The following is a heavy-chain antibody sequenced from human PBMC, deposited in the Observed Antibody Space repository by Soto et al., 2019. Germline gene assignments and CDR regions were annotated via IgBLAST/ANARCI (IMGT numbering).Heavy chain of an antibody. V-gene: IGHV3-66*01. D-gene: IGHD3-22*01. J-gene: IGHJ5*02. CDR1: GFTVSSNY. Sequence: EVQLVESGGGLVQPGGSLRLSCAASGFTVSSNYMSWVRQAPGKGLEWVSVIYSGGSTYYADSVKGRFTISRDNSKNTLYLQMNSMRAEDKAVYYCARMGDSSGYSGWFDPWGQGTLVTVSS. CDR2: IYSGGST. CDR3: ARMGDSSGYSGWFDP.